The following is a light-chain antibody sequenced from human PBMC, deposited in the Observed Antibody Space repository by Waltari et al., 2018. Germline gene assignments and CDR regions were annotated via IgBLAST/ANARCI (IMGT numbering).Light chain of an antibody. CDR3: QQGNSFPIT. V-gene: IGKV1-12*01. Sequence: DIQMTQSPSPVSASVGDRVTTTCRARQDIGNRLAWYQQKPGKAPNLLIYGTSSLQTGVPSRFSGSGSGTEFTLTISSLQPEDFGTYYCQQGNSFPITFGPGTKVEIK. CDR1: QDIGNR. CDR2: GTS. J-gene: IGKJ3*01.